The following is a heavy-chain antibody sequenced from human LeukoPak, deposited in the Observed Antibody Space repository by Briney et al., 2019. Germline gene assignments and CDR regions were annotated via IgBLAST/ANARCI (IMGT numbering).Heavy chain of an antibody. D-gene: IGHD5-12*01. CDR1: GGSFSGYY. Sequence: SETLSLTCAVYGGSFSGYYWSWIRQPPGKGLEWIGEINHSGSTNYNPSLKSRVTISVDKSKNQFSLKLSSVTAADTAEYYCASGYSGYDLLENDYWGQGTLVTVSS. CDR2: INHSGST. V-gene: IGHV4-34*01. J-gene: IGHJ4*02. CDR3: ASGYSGYDLLENDY.